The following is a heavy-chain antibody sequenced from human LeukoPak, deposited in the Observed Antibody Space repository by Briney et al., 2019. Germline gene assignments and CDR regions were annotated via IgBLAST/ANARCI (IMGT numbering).Heavy chain of an antibody. CDR2: IRSKAHNYAT. Sequence: GGCLRLSCAASGFTFSDSAMHWVRQASGKGLEWVGRIRSKAHNYATAYGASVKGRFTIFRDDSKNTAYLQMNSLKTEDTAIYYCSSHDYGDYTVSDYWGQGTLVTVSS. D-gene: IGHD4-17*01. V-gene: IGHV3-73*01. CDR1: GFTFSDSA. J-gene: IGHJ4*02. CDR3: SSHDYGDYTVSDY.